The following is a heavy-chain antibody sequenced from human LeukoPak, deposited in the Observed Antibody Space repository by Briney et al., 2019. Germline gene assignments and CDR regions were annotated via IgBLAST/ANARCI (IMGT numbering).Heavy chain of an antibody. CDR1: GFTFSNYG. CDR3: ARDQGSMIVVRTTTWYFDL. J-gene: IGHJ2*01. CDR2: INQGGSEM. Sequence: GGSLRLSCAASGFTFSNYGMSWVRQAPGKGLEWLANINQGGSEMYYVDSVKGRFTISRDNGKNSLYLQINSLRADDTAVYYCARDQGSMIVVRTTTWYFDLWGRGTLVTASS. D-gene: IGHD3-22*01. V-gene: IGHV3-7*01.